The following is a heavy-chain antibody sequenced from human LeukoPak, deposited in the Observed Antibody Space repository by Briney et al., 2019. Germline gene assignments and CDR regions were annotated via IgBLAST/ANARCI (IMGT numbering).Heavy chain of an antibody. CDR3: ARDRNGGRFDY. J-gene: IGHJ4*02. Sequence: PGGSLRLSCAASGFTFSSYAMSWVRQAPGKGLEWVSAISGSGGSTYYADSVKGRFTISRDNAKYSLYLQMNSLRAEDTAVYYCARDRNGGRFDYWGQGTLVTVSS. CDR1: GFTFSSYA. V-gene: IGHV3-23*01. CDR2: ISGSGGST. D-gene: IGHD4-23*01.